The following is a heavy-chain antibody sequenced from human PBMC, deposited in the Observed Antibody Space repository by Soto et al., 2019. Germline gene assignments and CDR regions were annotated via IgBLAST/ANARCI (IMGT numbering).Heavy chain of an antibody. Sequence: PSQTLSLTCAISGDSVSSNSAAWNWIRQSPSKGLEWLGRTYYRSKWYNDYAVSVKSRITINPDTSKNQFSLQLNSVTPEDTAVYYCARDVDTAMVRPRFFPYGMDVWGQGTTVTVAS. CDR2: TYYRSKWYN. CDR3: ARDVDTAMVRPRFFPYGMDV. J-gene: IGHJ6*02. V-gene: IGHV6-1*01. D-gene: IGHD5-18*01. CDR1: GDSVSSNSAA.